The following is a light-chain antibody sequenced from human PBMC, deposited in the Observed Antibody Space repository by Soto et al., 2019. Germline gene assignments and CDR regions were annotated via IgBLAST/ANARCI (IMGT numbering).Light chain of an antibody. Sequence: EIVLTQSPGTLSLSPGERATLSCRASQSVSSSHLAWYKHKPGQAPRLIIYAASSRATGSPDRFSGGGSGTDFTLTISRLEPEDFEVYYCQQYGYSPITFGQGTRLEIK. CDR1: QSVSSSH. V-gene: IGKV3-20*01. CDR2: AAS. J-gene: IGKJ5*01. CDR3: QQYGYSPIT.